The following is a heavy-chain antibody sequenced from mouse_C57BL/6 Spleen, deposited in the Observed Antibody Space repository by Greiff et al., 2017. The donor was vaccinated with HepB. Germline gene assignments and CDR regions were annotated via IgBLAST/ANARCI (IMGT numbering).Heavy chain of an antibody. V-gene: IGHV1-22*01. D-gene: IGHD1-1*01. J-gene: IGHJ3*01. CDR2: INPNNGGT. CDR3: ARNSYYGSSLFAY. CDR1: GYTFTDYN. Sequence: DVQLQESGPELVKPGASVKMSCKASGYTFTDYNMHWVKQRHGKSLEWIGYINPNNGGTSYNQKFKGKATLTVNKSSSTAYMELRSLTSEDSAVYYCARNSYYGSSLFAYWGQGTLVTVSA.